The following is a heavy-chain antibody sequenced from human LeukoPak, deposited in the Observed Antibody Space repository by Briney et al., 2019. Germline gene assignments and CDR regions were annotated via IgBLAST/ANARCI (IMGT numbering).Heavy chain of an antibody. CDR3: ARDQLDYGGNSYFVY. D-gene: IGHD4-23*01. CDR1: GFTFSTYS. Sequence: PGGSLRLSCATSGFTFSTYSMNWVRQAPGGGLEWVSSISSTSYYIYYADSVKGRFTISRDNAKNSLYLQMNSLRAEDTVVYYCARDQLDYGGNSYFVYWGQGTLVTVSS. CDR2: ISSTSYYI. J-gene: IGHJ4*02. V-gene: IGHV3-21*01.